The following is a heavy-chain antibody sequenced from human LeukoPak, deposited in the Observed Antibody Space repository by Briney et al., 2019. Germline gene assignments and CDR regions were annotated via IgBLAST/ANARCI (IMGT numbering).Heavy chain of an antibody. D-gene: IGHD3-3*01. J-gene: IGHJ4*02. CDR3: AKGTYDFWSGYYHLDY. V-gene: IGHV3-23*01. CDR1: GFTFSSYA. CDR2: ISGSGGST. Sequence: GGSLRLSCAASGFTFSSYAMSWVRQAPGKGLEWVWAISGSGGSTYYADSVKGRFTISRDNSKNTLYLQMNSLRAEDTAVYYCAKGTYDFWSGYYHLDYWGQGTLVTVSS.